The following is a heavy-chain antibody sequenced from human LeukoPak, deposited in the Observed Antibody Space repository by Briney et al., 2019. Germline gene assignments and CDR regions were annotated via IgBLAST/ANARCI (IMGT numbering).Heavy chain of an antibody. V-gene: IGHV3-9*03. CDR1: GLTFDYYA. Sequence: PGSSLRLSCAASGLTFDYYAMHWVRHAPGEGLEWVSGISWNSCSIGHADSVEGRFTLSRDNAKYSLYLQINSLRAEDMALYYCAKGDYYDSSGSLDYWGQGTLVTVSS. CDR3: AKGDYYDSSGSLDY. J-gene: IGHJ4*02. CDR2: ISWNSCSI. D-gene: IGHD3-22*01.